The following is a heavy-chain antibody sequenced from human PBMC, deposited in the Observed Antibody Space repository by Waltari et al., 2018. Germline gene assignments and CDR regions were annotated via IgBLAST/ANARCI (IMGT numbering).Heavy chain of an antibody. V-gene: IGHV1-2*02. Sequence: QVQLVQSGAEVKKPGASVKVSCKASGYTFTGYYMHWVRQAPGQGLEWMVWISPNSGGTNYAQKCQGRVTMTRDTSISTGYMELSRLRSDDTAVYYCARDSSSEQQLVLWGQGTLVTVSS. D-gene: IGHD6-13*01. CDR2: ISPNSGGT. J-gene: IGHJ4*02. CDR3: ARDSSSEQQLVL. CDR1: GYTFTGYY.